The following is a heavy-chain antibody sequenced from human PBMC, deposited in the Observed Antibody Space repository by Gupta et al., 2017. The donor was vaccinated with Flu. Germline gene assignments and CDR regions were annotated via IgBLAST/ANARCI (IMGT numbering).Heavy chain of an antibody. CDR1: FTRPY. CDR3: ARDTEGEDYFDF. D-gene: IGHD3-16*01. CDR2: MNPNSGCT. Sequence: FTRPYIHWVRQAPGQQVLEYMGWMNPNSGCTGYSEKFQGRVTMTRDTSTTTAYMELSRLASDDTAVYYCARDTEGEDYFDFWGQGTLVTVSS. V-gene: IGHV1-2*02. J-gene: IGHJ4*02.